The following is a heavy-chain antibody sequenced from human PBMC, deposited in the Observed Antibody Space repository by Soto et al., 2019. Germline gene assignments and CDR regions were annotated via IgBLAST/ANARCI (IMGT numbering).Heavy chain of an antibody. CDR3: AKVVGPTALVGIDY. D-gene: IGHD1-26*01. Sequence: GGSLRLPCRAAGFTLSSHDKHWGRLALGKGQEWGSSISGNGGGTYYADSVKGRYTISRDNSKNTLYLQMNSLRAEDTAVYFCAKVVGPTALVGIDYCGQGTLVTVSS. V-gene: IGHV3-23*01. CDR2: ISGNGGGT. CDR1: GFTLSSHD. J-gene: IGHJ4*02.